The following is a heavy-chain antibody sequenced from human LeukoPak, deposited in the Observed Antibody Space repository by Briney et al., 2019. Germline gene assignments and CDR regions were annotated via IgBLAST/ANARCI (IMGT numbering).Heavy chain of an antibody. CDR1: GFTFSDYY. CDR3: ARDTYQPGLIDC. Sequence: GGSLRLSCAASGFTFSDYYLSWIRQAPGKGLEWVSYISHSGSTIYYADSVKGRFSVSRDNAKNSLYLQMNSLRAEDTAVYYCARDTYQPGLIDCWGQGTLVTVSS. CDR2: ISHSGSTI. D-gene: IGHD2-2*01. V-gene: IGHV3-11*04. J-gene: IGHJ4*02.